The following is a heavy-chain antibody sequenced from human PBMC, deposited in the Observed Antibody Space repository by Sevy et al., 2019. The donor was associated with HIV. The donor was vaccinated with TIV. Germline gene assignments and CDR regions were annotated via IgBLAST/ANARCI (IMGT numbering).Heavy chain of an antibody. V-gene: IGHV3-7*01. CDR3: VREGVGGYSYSLDC. Sequence: GGSLRLSCAASGFTFSVYWMSWVRQAPGKGLEWVATMKEDGSDKDYVDSVKGRFTISRDNAKNSLYRQMNSLRAEDTAVYYGVREGVGGYSYSLDCWGQGTLVTVSS. D-gene: IGHD5-18*01. CDR1: GFTFSVYW. CDR2: MKEDGSDK. J-gene: IGHJ4*02.